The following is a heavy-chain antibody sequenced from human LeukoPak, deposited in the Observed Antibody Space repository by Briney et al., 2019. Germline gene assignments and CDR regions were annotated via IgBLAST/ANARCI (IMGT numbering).Heavy chain of an antibody. V-gene: IGHV4-39*01. CDR1: GGSVSSTTYY. Sequence: PSETLPLTCSVSGGSVSSTTYYWGWVRQPPGKGLEWIGSISYGGSTYYNPSLKSRLTISVDTSKNQFSLELSSVTAADTAVYFCARSRYDSGTYALEEWGQGTLVTVSS. CDR2: ISYGGST. CDR3: ARSRYDSGTYALEE. J-gene: IGHJ4*02. D-gene: IGHD3-10*01.